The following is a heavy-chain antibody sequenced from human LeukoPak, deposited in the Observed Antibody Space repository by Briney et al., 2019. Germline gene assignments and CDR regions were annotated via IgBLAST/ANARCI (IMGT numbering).Heavy chain of an antibody. Sequence: PGGSLRLSCAASGFTVSSNYTSWVRQAPGEGLEWVSVIYSGGSTYYADSVKGRFTISRDNSKNTLYLQMNSLRAEDTAVYYCARSPSGYSYPEYFDYWGQGTLVTVSS. J-gene: IGHJ4*02. V-gene: IGHV3-53*01. D-gene: IGHD5-18*01. CDR2: IYSGGST. CDR1: GFTVSSNY. CDR3: ARSPSGYSYPEYFDY.